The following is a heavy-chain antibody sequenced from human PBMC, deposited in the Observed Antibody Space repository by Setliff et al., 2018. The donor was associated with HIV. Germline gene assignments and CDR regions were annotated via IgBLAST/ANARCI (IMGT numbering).Heavy chain of an antibody. CDR3: ARVNDGLLLWFGESQGGFLDY. Sequence: PSETLSLTCAVSGYSISSGYYWGWIRQPPGKGLEWIGSVYYSGTTYYNPSLKSRLTISVVTSKNQFSLRLSSVTAADTAVYYCARVNDGLLLWFGESQGGFLDYWGQGTLVTVSS. CDR1: GYSISSGYY. CDR2: VYYSGTT. J-gene: IGHJ4*02. D-gene: IGHD3-10*01. V-gene: IGHV4-38-2*01.